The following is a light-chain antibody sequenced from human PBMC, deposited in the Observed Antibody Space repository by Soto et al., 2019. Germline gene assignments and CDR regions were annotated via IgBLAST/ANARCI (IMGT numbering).Light chain of an antibody. CDR1: QTVLSSSNHRNY. CDR2: WAS. V-gene: IGKV4-1*01. Sequence: DIVMTQSPDSLTVSLGERATINCKSSQTVLSSSNHRNYLAWYQQKPGQPPTLLLYWASTRESGVPDRFSGSGSGADFSLTISRLQAEDVAVYYCHQYYTTPQTFGQGTKVEIK. J-gene: IGKJ1*01. CDR3: HQYYTTPQT.